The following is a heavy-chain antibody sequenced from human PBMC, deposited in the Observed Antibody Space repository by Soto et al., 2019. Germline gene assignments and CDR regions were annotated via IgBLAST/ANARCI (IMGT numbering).Heavy chain of an antibody. CDR2: ISSSSSYI. D-gene: IGHD6-13*01. J-gene: IGHJ3*02. Sequence: EVQLVESGGGLVKPGGSLRLSCAASGFTFSSYSMNWVRQAPGKGLEWVSSISSSSSYIYYADSVKGRFTISRDNAKNSLYLQMNSLRAEDTAVYYCARAPGIAAAAGGAFDIWGQGTMVTVSS. CDR3: ARAPGIAAAAGGAFDI. CDR1: GFTFSSYS. V-gene: IGHV3-21*01.